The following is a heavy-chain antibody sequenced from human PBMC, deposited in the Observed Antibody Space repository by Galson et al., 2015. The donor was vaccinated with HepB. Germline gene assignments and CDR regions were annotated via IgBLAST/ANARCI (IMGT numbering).Heavy chain of an antibody. CDR2: ISGSGGST. Sequence: SLRLSCAASGFTFSSYAMSWVRQAPGKGLEWVSAISGSGGSTYYADSVKGRFTISRDNSKNTLYLQMNSLRAEDTAVYYCAKGIPLNYYDSSGYYSAEYFQHWGQGTLVTVSS. V-gene: IGHV3-23*01. CDR1: GFTFSSYA. J-gene: IGHJ1*01. CDR3: AKGIPLNYYDSSGYYSAEYFQH. D-gene: IGHD3-22*01.